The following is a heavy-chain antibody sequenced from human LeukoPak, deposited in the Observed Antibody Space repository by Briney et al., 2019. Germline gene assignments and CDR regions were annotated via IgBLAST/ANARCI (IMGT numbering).Heavy chain of an antibody. CDR1: GGSISSYY. D-gene: IGHD6-19*01. Sequence: SETLSLTCTVSGGSISSYYWSWIRQPPGKGLEWIGYIYYSGSTNYNPSLKSRVTISVDTSKNQSSLKLSSVTAADTAVYYCARQRVAVAGTDFYYYYGMDVWGQGTTVTVSS. CDR3: ARQRVAVAGTDFYYYYGMDV. J-gene: IGHJ6*02. CDR2: IYYSGST. V-gene: IGHV4-59*08.